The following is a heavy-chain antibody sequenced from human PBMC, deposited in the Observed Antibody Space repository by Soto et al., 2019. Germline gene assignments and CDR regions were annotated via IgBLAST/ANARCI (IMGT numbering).Heavy chain of an antibody. V-gene: IGHV3-66*01. CDR3: ARDPWVGDNGDY. D-gene: IGHD4-17*01. CDR1: GFTVGSAY. Sequence: DVQLVESGGGLVLRGGSLRLSCAASGFTVGSAYMSWVRQAPGKGLEWVAGIYSGGNTYYADSVKGRFTISRDTSENRVFLQMTSLRAEDEAIYYCARDPWVGDNGDYWGQGTLVTVSS. J-gene: IGHJ4*02. CDR2: IYSGGNT.